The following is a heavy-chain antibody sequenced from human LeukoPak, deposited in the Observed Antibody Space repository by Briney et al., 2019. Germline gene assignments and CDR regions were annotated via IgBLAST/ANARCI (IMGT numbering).Heavy chain of an antibody. CDR3: ARWGSIAVARFDY. Sequence: SETLSLTCTVSGGSISNYYWSWIRQPPGRGLEWIGYIYYTGSTNYNPSLTSRVNISVDTSKNQFSLNLTSVTAADTAVYYCARWGSIAVARFDYWGQGTLVTVSS. CDR2: IYYTGST. CDR1: GGSISNYY. D-gene: IGHD6-6*01. J-gene: IGHJ4*02. V-gene: IGHV4-59*01.